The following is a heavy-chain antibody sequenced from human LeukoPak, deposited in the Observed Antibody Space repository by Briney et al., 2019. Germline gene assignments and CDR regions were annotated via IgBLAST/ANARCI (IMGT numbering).Heavy chain of an antibody. CDR1: GYTFTSYA. J-gene: IGHJ4*02. CDR2: INAGNGNT. Sequence: ASVKVSCKASGYTFTSYAMHWVRQAPGQRLEWMGWINAGNGNTKYSQKFQGRVTITTDESTSTAYMELSSLRSEDTAVYYCAREGRGLNTFADLDYWGQGTLVTVSS. V-gene: IGHV1-3*01. CDR3: AREGRGLNTFADLDY. D-gene: IGHD2-8*01.